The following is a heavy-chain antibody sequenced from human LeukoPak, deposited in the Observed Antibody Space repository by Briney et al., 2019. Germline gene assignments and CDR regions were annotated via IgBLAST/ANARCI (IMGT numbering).Heavy chain of an antibody. CDR3: ARDDASGTYPNY. Sequence: SETLSLTCSVSGYSISSGYYWGWIRQPPGKGLEWIGIIYHSGNTYYNSSLKSRVTISLDTSKNQFSLKMNSVTAADTAVYYCARDDASGTYPNYWGQGTLVTVSS. J-gene: IGHJ4*02. V-gene: IGHV4-38-2*02. CDR2: IYHSGNT. D-gene: IGHD3-10*01. CDR1: GYSISSGYY.